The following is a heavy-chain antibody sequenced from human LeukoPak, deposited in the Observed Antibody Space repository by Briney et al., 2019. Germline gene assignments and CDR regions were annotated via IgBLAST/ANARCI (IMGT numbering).Heavy chain of an antibody. J-gene: IGHJ3*02. Sequence: SGGSLRLSCAASQFTFTIYAMGWVRQAPGKGLEWVSIISVSGVSTYYADSMKGWFTISRDDSKSTLFMQMNSLRAEDTAVYYCAKPATHWPYDAFDIWGQGTMVTVSS. V-gene: IGHV3-23*01. D-gene: IGHD1-1*01. CDR1: QFTFTIYA. CDR2: ISVSGVST. CDR3: AKPATHWPYDAFDI.